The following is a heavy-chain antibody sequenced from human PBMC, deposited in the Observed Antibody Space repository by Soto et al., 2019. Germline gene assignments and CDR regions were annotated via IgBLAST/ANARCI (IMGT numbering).Heavy chain of an antibody. Sequence: PSETLSLTCTVSGGSISSSSYYWGWIRQPPGKGLEWIGSIYYSGSTNYNPSLKSRVTISVDTSKNQFSLKLSSVTAADTAVYYCARGRYSPPYCSGGSCYSRDYYYYMDVWGKGTTVTVSS. D-gene: IGHD2-15*01. V-gene: IGHV4-39*07. CDR3: ARGRYSPPYCSGGSCYSRDYYYYMDV. CDR2: IYYSGST. CDR1: GGSISSSSYY. J-gene: IGHJ6*03.